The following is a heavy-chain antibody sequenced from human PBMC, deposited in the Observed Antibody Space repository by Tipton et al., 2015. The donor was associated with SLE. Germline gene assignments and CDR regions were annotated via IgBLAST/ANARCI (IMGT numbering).Heavy chain of an antibody. J-gene: IGHJ4*01. CDR2: IYYSGST. CDR3: ARGPGDYDFWSGVLNY. D-gene: IGHD3-3*01. Sequence: LRLSCTVSGGSISSYYWSWIRQPPGKGLEWIGYIYYSGSTNYNPSLKSRVTISPDTSNNQVSLKLSSVTAADTAVYYCARGPGDYDFWSGVLNYWGQGTLVTVSS. V-gene: IGHV4-59*12. CDR1: GGSISSYY.